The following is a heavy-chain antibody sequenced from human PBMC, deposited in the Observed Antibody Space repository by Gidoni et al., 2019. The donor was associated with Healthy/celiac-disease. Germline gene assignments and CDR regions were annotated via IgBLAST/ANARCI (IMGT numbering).Heavy chain of an antibody. CDR2: ISGSGGST. Sequence: EVQLLESGGGLVQPGGSLRLSCAASGFTFSTYAMTWVRQSPGEGLEWVSAISGSGGSTYYADSVKGRFTISRDNSKNTVYLQMNSLRAEDTAVYYCVKGGVVGATADIWGQGTMVTVSS. D-gene: IGHD1-26*01. J-gene: IGHJ3*02. CDR3: VKGGVVGATADI. CDR1: GFTFSTYA. V-gene: IGHV3-23*01.